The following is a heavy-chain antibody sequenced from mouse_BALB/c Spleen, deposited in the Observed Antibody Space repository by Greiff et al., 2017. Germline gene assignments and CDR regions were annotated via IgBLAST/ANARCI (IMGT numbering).Heavy chain of an antibody. CDR3: ARYYGNYWYFDV. D-gene: IGHD2-1*01. CDR1: GYTFTDYY. V-gene: IGHV1-77*01. CDR2: IYPGSSNT. J-gene: IGHJ1*01. Sequence: QVQLQQSGAELARPGASVKLSCKASGYTFTDYYINWVKQRTGQGLEWIGEIYPGSSNTYYNEKFKGKATLTADKSSSTAYMQLSSLTSEDSAVYFCARYYGNYWYFDVWGAGTTVTVSS.